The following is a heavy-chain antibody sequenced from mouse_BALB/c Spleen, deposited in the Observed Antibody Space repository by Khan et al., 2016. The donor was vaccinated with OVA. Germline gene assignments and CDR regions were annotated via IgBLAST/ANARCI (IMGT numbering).Heavy chain of an antibody. J-gene: IGHJ3*01. CDR3: ARRGYDYGRGALFAY. Sequence: QVQLQQSGPGLVAPSLSLSITCTVSDFSLDNYSIHWIRQSPGKGLEWLGVIWSAGSTDYNAAFISRLTITKDNSRSQVFFQVNSLQPNDTAIYYCARRGYDYGRGALFAYWGQGTLVTVSA. V-gene: IGHV2-2*02. D-gene: IGHD2-4*01. CDR1: DFSLDNYS. CDR2: IWSAGST.